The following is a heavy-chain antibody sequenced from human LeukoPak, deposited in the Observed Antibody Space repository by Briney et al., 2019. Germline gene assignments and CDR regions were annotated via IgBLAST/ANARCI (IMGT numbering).Heavy chain of an antibody. D-gene: IGHD6-13*01. CDR3: ARDLIAAAGLYYYYYGMDV. V-gene: IGHV3-30-3*01. J-gene: IGHJ6*02. CDR1: GFTFNNYW. Sequence: GGSLRLSCVAPGFTFNNYWMHWVRQAPGKGLEWVAVISYDGSNKYYADSVKGRFTISRDNSKNTLYLQMNSLRAEDTAVYYCARDLIAAAGLYYYYYGMDVWGQGTTVTVSS. CDR2: ISYDGSNK.